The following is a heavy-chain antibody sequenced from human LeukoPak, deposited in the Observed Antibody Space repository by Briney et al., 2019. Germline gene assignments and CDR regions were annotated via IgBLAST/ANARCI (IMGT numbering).Heavy chain of an antibody. CDR2: IYYSGCT. D-gene: IGHD6-13*01. V-gene: IGHV4-59*01. CDR3: ARRSQLAHFDY. Sequence: SETLSLTCTVSGGSISSYYWSWIRQPPGKGLEWIGYIYYSGCTNYNPSFKSRVTISVDTSKNQFSLKLSSVTAADTAVYYCARRSQLAHFDYWGQGTLVTVSS. J-gene: IGHJ4*02. CDR1: GGSISSYY.